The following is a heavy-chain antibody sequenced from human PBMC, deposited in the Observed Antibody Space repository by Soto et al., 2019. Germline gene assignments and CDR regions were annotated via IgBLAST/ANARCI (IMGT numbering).Heavy chain of an antibody. D-gene: IGHD1-7*01. CDR1: GFTSSDHY. V-gene: IGHV3-72*01. J-gene: IGHJ4*02. CDR2: TRNKANSYTT. Sequence: EVQLVESGGGLVQPGGSLRLSCAASGFTSSDHYMDWVRQAPGKGLEWVGRTRNKANSYTTEYAASVKGRFTISRDDSKNSLYLQMTSLKTEDTAVYYCARAPRENYFFDCWGQGTLVTVSS. CDR3: ARAPRENYFFDC.